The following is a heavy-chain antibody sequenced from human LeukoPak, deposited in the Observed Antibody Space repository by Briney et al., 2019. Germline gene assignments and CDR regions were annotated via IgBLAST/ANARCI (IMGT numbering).Heavy chain of an antibody. D-gene: IGHD3-10*01. J-gene: IGHJ4*02. CDR3: ARDPPRMVRGVPS. Sequence: GASVKVSCKASGYTFTCYYMHWVRQAPGQGLEWMGWINPNSGGTNYAQKFQGRGTMTRDTSISTAYMELSRLRSDDTAVYYCARDPPRMVRGVPSWGQGTLVTVSS. CDR1: GYTFTCYY. V-gene: IGHV1-2*02. CDR2: INPNSGGT.